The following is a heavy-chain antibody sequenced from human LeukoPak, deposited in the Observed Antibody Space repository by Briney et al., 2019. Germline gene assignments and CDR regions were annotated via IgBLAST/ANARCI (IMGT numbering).Heavy chain of an antibody. CDR1: GFTFSNYW. V-gene: IGHV3-7*01. CDR2: IKEDGGEK. Sequence: GRSLRPSCAASGFTFSNYWMTWVRQAPGKGLEWVAHIKEDGGEKHYVDPVKGRFTISRDNAKNSLYLQMNSLRAEDTAMYYCVRDRGYCSGGTCYALWDYWGQGTLVTVSS. CDR3: VRDRGYCSGGTCYALWDY. J-gene: IGHJ4*02. D-gene: IGHD2-15*01.